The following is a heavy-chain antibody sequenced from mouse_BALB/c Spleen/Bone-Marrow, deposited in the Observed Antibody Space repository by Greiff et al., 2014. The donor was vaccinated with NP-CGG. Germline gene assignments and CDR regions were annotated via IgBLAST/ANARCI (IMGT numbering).Heavy chain of an antibody. CDR2: IDPANGNT. CDR1: GFNIKDTY. D-gene: IGHD2-14*01. J-gene: IGHJ2*01. Sequence: VQLQQSGAELVKPGASVKLSCTASGFNIKDTYMHWVKQRPEQGLEWIGRIDPANGNTKYDPKFQGKATITADTSSNTAYLQPSSLTSEDTAVYYCARYRLGTYFDYWGQGTTPTVSS. V-gene: IGHV14-3*02. CDR3: ARYRLGTYFDY.